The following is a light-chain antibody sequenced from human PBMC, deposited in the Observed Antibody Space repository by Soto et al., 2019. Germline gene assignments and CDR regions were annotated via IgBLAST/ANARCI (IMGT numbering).Light chain of an antibody. CDR3: QQRSNWLT. CDR2: DAS. V-gene: IGKV3D-20*02. CDR1: QSVSSSY. J-gene: IGKJ5*01. Sequence: EIVLTQSPGTRSLSPGERATLSCRASQSVSSSYLAWYQQKPGQAPRLLIYDASNRATGVPARFSGSGSGTDFTLSISSLQPEDFAVYYCQQRSNWLTFGQGTRLEIK.